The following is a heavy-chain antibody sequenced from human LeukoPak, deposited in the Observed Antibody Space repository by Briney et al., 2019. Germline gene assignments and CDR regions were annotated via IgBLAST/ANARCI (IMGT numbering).Heavy chain of an antibody. D-gene: IGHD3-10*01. CDR2: IYYSGAP. V-gene: IGHV4-59*08. CDR1: GGSISNYH. J-gene: IGHJ4*02. CDR3: ARFGITVVRGGKYYFDY. Sequence: SETLSLTCTVSGGSISNYHWRWIRQPPGKGLEWIGHIYYSGAPKYNLPLKSRISISVDTSKNQFSLMLSSVTAADTSVYYCARFGITVVRGGKYYFDYWGQGTLVTVSS.